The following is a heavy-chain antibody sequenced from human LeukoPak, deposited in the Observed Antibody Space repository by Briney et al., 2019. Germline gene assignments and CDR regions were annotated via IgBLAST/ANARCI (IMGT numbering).Heavy chain of an antibody. CDR1: GFTFSSYG. Sequence: GGSLRLSCAASGFTFSSYGMHWVPQAPAKGLEWGAFIRYDGSNKYYADSVKGRFTISRDNSKNTLDLQMNSLRAEDTAVYYCAKPSSGLNCNDGLSVYLDYWGQGTLVTVSS. D-gene: IGHD1-1*01. CDR3: AKPSSGLNCNDGLSVYLDY. CDR2: IRYDGSNK. J-gene: IGHJ4*02. V-gene: IGHV3-30*02.